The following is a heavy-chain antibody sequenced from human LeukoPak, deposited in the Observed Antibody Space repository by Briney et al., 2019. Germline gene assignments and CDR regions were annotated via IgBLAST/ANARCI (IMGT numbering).Heavy chain of an antibody. CDR3: ARTIFGVVTRYFDY. V-gene: IGHV3-21*01. D-gene: IGHD3-3*01. J-gene: IGHJ4*02. Sequence: GGSLRLSCAASGFTFSSYSMNWVRQAPGKGLEWASSISSSSSYIYYADSVKGRFTISRDNAKNSLYLQMNSLRAEDTAVYYCARTIFGVVTRYFDYWGQGTLVTVSS. CDR2: ISSSSSYI. CDR1: GFTFSSYS.